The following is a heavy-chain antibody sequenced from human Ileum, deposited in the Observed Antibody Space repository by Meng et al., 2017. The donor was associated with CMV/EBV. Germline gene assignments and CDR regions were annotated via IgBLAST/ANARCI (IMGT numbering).Heavy chain of an antibody. V-gene: IGHV3-74*01. CDR1: GFTFRDYW. CDR2: INNDGNTA. CDR3: ARLVQPNEGIYYYYGMDA. J-gene: IGHJ6*02. D-gene: IGHD3-10*01. Sequence: GESLKISCAASGFTFRDYWMHWVRQSPGKGLVWVSRINNDGNTADYADSVKGRFTISRDNTKNTLYLQMNSLRAEDTAVYYCARLVQPNEGIYYYYGMDAWGQGTTVTVSS.